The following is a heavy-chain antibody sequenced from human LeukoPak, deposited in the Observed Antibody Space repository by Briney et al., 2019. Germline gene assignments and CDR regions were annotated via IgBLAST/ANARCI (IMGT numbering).Heavy chain of an antibody. CDR3: ARLPFITRNWFDP. D-gene: IGHD3-22*01. V-gene: IGHV1-2*02. J-gene: IGHJ5*02. CDR2: INPNSGGT. Sequence: ASVKVSCKASVYTFTGYYMHWVRQAPGQGLEWMGWINPNSGGTNYAQKFQGRVTMTRDTSISTAYMELSRLRSDDTAVYYCARLPFITRNWFDPWGQGTLVTVSS. CDR1: VYTFTGYY.